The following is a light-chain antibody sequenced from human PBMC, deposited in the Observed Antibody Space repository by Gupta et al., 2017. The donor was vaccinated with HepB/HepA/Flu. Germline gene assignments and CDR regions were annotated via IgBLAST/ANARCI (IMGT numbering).Light chain of an antibody. CDR2: EDN. V-gene: IGLV6-57*01. CDR3: QSYDSSNRV. CDR1: RGSIARNY. J-gene: IGLJ2*01. Sequence: FLRTQPPPMSESPGQTVTISCTRSRGSIARNYVQWYQQRPGSSPTTVIYEDNQRPSGVPDRFSGSIDSSSNSASLTISGLRTEDEADYYCQSYDSSNRVFGGGTKLTVL.